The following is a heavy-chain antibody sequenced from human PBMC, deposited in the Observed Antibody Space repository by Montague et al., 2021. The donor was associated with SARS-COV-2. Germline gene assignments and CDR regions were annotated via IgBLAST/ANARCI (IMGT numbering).Heavy chain of an antibody. D-gene: IGHD6-13*01. V-gene: IGHV4-39*07. CDR2: IYYGGST. CDR3: ARLGRQQLVRLSGMDV. J-gene: IGHJ6*02. Sequence: SETLSLTCSVSGXSMNSYYWGWIRQPPGKGLEWIGSIYYGGSTYYNPSLRSRVTISVDTSKNQFSLKLSSVTAADTAVYYCARLGRQQLVRLSGMDVWGQGTTVTVSS. CDR1: GXSMNSYY.